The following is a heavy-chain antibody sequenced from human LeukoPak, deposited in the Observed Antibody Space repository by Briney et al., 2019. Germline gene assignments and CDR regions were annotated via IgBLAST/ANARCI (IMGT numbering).Heavy chain of an antibody. CDR1: GGSISSHY. Sequence: SETLSLTCAVSGGSISSHYWSWIRQPPGKGLEWIGSIYYSGSTIYSPSLKSRVTMSVDTSKNQFSLRLSSVTAADTAVYYCARESGGADRWGQGTLVTVSS. D-gene: IGHD1-26*01. V-gene: IGHV4-59*11. CDR2: IYYSGST. J-gene: IGHJ5*02. CDR3: ARESGGADR.